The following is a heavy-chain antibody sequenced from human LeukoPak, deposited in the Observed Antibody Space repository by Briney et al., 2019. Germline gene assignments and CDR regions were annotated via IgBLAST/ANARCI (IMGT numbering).Heavy chain of an antibody. Sequence: PGGSLRLSCAASGFTFDAYAMHWVRHAPGKGLEWVSGISWNSGSIGYADSVKGRFTISRDNAKNSLYLQMNSLRAEDTALYYCAKDLMYSSSRYGSGRGLDYWGQGTLVTVSS. J-gene: IGHJ4*02. V-gene: IGHV3-9*01. CDR2: ISWNSGSI. D-gene: IGHD6-13*01. CDR3: AKDLMYSSSRYGSGRGLDY. CDR1: GFTFDAYA.